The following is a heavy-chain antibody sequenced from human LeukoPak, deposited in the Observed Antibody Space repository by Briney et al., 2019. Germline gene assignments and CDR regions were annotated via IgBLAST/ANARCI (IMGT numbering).Heavy chain of an antibody. V-gene: IGHV4-59*12. CDR1: GGSISSYY. CDR3: ARDKYYYDSSASIRFDY. Sequence: SETLSLTCTVSGGSISSYYWSWIRQPPGKGLEWIGYIYYSGSTNYNPSLKSRVTISVDTSKNQFSLKLSFVTAADTAVYYCARDKYYYDSSASIRFDYWGQGTLVTVSS. CDR2: IYYSGST. J-gene: IGHJ4*02. D-gene: IGHD3-22*01.